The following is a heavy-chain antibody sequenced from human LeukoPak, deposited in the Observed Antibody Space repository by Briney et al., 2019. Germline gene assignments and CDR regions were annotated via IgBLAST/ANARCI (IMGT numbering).Heavy chain of an antibody. D-gene: IGHD1-26*01. CDR1: GYTFTNYA. CDR2: ISAYNSNT. Sequence: ASVKVSCKASGYTFTNYAISWVRQAPGQGLEWMGWISAYNSNTNYAQKLQGRVTLTTETSTSTAYMEPRSLRSDDTAVYYCARGVYIRWEHEAPLDYWGQGTLVTVSS. V-gene: IGHV1-18*01. J-gene: IGHJ4*02. CDR3: ARGVYIRWEHEAPLDY.